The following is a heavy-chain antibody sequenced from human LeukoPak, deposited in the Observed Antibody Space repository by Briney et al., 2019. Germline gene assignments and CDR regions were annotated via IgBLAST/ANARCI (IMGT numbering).Heavy chain of an antibody. D-gene: IGHD3-10*01. J-gene: IGHJ4*02. Sequence: GGSLTLSCAASGFTFGSYSMSWVRHAPGKGLEWVSVIYSGGSTYYADSVKGRFTISRDNSKSTLYIQMNSLRAEDRAVYYCARAKPKNMVRGLIMRRESRYYFDYWGQGTLVTVSS. V-gene: IGHV3-53*01. CDR3: ARAKPKNMVRGLIMRRESRYYFDY. CDR1: GFTFGSYS. CDR2: IYSGGST.